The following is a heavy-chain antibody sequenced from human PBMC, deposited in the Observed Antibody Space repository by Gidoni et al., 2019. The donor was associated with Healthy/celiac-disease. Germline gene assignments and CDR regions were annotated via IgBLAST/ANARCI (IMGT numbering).Heavy chain of an antibody. CDR2: ISWNSGSI. CDR3: AKDIGYFDWLYTFDY. CDR1: GFTFDDYA. V-gene: IGHV3-9*01. D-gene: IGHD3-9*01. Sequence: EVQLVESGGGLVQPGRSLRLSCAASGFTFDDYAMHWVRQAPGKGLEWVSGISWNSGSIGYADSVKGRFTISRDNAKNSLYLQMNSLRAEDTALYYCAKDIGYFDWLYTFDYWGQGTLVTVSS. J-gene: IGHJ4*02.